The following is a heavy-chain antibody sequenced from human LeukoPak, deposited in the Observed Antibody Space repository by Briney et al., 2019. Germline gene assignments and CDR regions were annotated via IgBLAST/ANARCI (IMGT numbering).Heavy chain of an antibody. CDR1: GGSFSGYY. CDR3: ARGLRHYYYDSSGYYYDTRGSNYFDY. J-gene: IGHJ4*02. CDR2: SNHSGST. V-gene: IGHV4-34*01. D-gene: IGHD3-22*01. Sequence: PSETLSLTCAVYGGSFSGYYWSWIRKPPGKGLEWIGESNHSGSTNYNPSLKRRVTISVDTSKNQFSLNLSSVTAADTAVYYCARGLRHYYYDSSGYYYDTRGSNYFDYWGQGTLVTVSS.